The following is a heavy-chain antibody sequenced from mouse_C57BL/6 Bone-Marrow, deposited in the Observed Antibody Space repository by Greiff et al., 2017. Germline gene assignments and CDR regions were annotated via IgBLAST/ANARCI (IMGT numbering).Heavy chain of an antibody. Sequence: QVQLKQSGAELVRPGTSVKVSCKASGYAFTNYLIEWVKQRPGQGLEWIGVINPGSGGTNYNEKFKGKATLTADKSSSTAYMQLSSLTSEDSVVYFCAREGVVGYAMDYWGQGTSVTVSS. J-gene: IGHJ4*01. CDR2: INPGSGGT. D-gene: IGHD1-1*01. CDR1: GYAFTNYL. CDR3: AREGVVGYAMDY. V-gene: IGHV1-54*01.